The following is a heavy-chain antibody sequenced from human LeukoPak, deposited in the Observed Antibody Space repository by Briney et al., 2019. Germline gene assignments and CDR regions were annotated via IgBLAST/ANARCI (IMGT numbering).Heavy chain of an antibody. CDR1: GFTFSDYY. D-gene: IGHD4-23*01. CDR2: IDSDGSST. V-gene: IGHV3-74*01. Sequence: PGGSLRLSCAASGFTFSDYYMSWIRQAPGKALVWVSRIDSDGSSTIYADSVKGRFTISRDNAKNTLYLQMNSLRAEDTAMYYCARDRYYGGNSHAFDIWGQGTMVTVSS. CDR3: ARDRYYGGNSHAFDI. J-gene: IGHJ3*02.